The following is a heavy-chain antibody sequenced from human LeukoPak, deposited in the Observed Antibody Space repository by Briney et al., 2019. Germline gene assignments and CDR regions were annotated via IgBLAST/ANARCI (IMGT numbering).Heavy chain of an antibody. J-gene: IGHJ4*02. V-gene: IGHV3-21*01. CDR1: GFTFSSYT. CDR2: ISGSSRHK. CDR3: ARTAHLAAGYYIDY. D-gene: IGHD6-13*01. Sequence: GGSLRLSCAASGFTFSSYTMNWVRQAPGKGLEWVSSISGSSRHKYYADPVKGRFTISRDNAKNSLYLQMNSLRAEDTAVYYCARTAHLAAGYYIDYWGQGTLVTVSS.